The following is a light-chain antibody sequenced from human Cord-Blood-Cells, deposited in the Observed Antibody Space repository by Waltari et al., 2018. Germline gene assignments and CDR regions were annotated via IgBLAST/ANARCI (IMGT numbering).Light chain of an antibody. Sequence: DIHMTQSPSTPSASVGDTFTITCRASQSISSWLAWYQQKPGKAPKLLIYDASSLESGVPSRFSGSGSGTEFTLTISSLQPDDFATYYCQQYNSYLWTFGQGTKVEIK. CDR2: DAS. V-gene: IGKV1-5*01. CDR3: QQYNSYLWT. CDR1: QSISSW. J-gene: IGKJ1*01.